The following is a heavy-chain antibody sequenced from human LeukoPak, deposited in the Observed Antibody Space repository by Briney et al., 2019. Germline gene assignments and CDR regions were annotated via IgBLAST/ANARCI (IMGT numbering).Heavy chain of an antibody. J-gene: IGHJ4*02. V-gene: IGHV1-18*01. CDR2: ISAYNGNT. CDR3: ASGRKRCSSTSCEFFDY. CDR1: GYTFTSYG. Sequence: ASVKVSCKASGYTFTSYGISWVRQAPGQGLEWMGWISAYNGNTNYAQKLQGRVTMTTDTSTSTAYMELRSLRSDDTAVYYCASGRKRCSSTSCEFFDYWGQGTLVTVSS. D-gene: IGHD2-2*01.